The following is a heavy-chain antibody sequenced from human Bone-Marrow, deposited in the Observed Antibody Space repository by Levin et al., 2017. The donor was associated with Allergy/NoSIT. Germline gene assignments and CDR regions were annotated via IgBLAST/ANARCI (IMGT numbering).Heavy chain of an antibody. D-gene: IGHD6-13*01. V-gene: IGHV1-2*02. CDR1: GYTFTGYY. CDR2: INPNSGGT. Sequence: GASVKVSCKASGYTFTGYYMHWVRQAPGQGLEWMGWINPNSGGTNYAQKFQGRVTMTRDTSISTAYMELSRLRSDDTAVYYCARPAYSSSWYWGDLDYWGQGTLVTVSS. CDR3: ARPAYSSSWYWGDLDY. J-gene: IGHJ4*02.